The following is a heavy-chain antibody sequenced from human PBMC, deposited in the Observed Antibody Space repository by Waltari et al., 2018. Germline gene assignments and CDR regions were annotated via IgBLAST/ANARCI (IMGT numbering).Heavy chain of an antibody. Sequence: QVQLQESGPGLVKPSETLSLTCTVSGYSISSGYYWGWIRQPPGKGLEWIGSIYHSGSTDYNPSLKSRVTISVDTSKNQFSLKLSSVTAADTAVYYCARRPDSGSYYYYYYYMDVWGKGTTVTISS. V-gene: IGHV4-38-2*02. CDR2: IYHSGST. CDR1: GYSISSGYY. J-gene: IGHJ6*03. D-gene: IGHD1-26*01. CDR3: ARRPDSGSYYYYYYYMDV.